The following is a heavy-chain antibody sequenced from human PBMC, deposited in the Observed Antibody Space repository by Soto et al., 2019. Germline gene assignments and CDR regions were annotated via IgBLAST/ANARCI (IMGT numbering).Heavy chain of an antibody. CDR3: ARPYSSGWYGDLDY. D-gene: IGHD6-19*01. CDR1: GFTFSSYA. J-gene: IGHJ4*02. V-gene: IGHV3-30*04. CDR2: ISYDGSNK. Sequence: VQLVESGGGVVQPGRSLRLSCEASGFTFSSYAMHWVRQAAGKGREWVAGISYDGSNKYYTDSVKGRFTISRDNSKNTLYLQMNSLRAEDTAVYYCARPYSSGWYGDLDYWGQGTLVTVSS.